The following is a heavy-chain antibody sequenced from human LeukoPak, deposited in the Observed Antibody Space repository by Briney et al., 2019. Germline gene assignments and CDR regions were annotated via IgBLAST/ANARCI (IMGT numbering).Heavy chain of an antibody. CDR1: GFTVSSKY. D-gene: IGHD5-24*01. V-gene: IGHV3-53*01. CDR3: ARGRDGYKFDY. Sequence: GGSLRLSCAASGFTVSSKYMTWVRQAPGKGLEWVSLIYSAGSTYYADSVKGRFTISRDNSKNTVYLQMNSLRVEDTAVYYCARGRDGYKFDYWGQGTLVTVSS. J-gene: IGHJ4*02. CDR2: IYSAGST.